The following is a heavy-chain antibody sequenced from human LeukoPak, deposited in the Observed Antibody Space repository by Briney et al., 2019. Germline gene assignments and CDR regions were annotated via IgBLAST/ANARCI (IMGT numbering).Heavy chain of an antibody. J-gene: IGHJ4*02. D-gene: IGHD6-19*01. CDR2: INPNSGGT. Sequence: ASVKVSCKASGYTFTGYYMHWVRQAPGQGLDWMGWINPNSGGTNYAQKFQGRVTMTRDTSISTAYMELSRLRSDDTAVYYCARERSSSGWEIHQYYFDYWGQGTLVAVSS. V-gene: IGHV1-2*02. CDR3: ARERSSSGWEIHQYYFDY. CDR1: GYTFTGYY.